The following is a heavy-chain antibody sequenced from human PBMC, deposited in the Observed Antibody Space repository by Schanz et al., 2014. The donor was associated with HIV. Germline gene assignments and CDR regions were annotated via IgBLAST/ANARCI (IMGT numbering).Heavy chain of an antibody. J-gene: IGHJ4*02. CDR3: ARDKDYTWATYRFPDS. CDR1: GDTFSHYG. D-gene: IGHD3-16*02. V-gene: IGHV1-18*01. CDR2: INTEDGDT. Sequence: QAQLVQSGAEVKKPGASVKVSCKASGDTFSHYGVSWVRQAPGQGLEWMGWINTEDGDTQYFHKLQGRVSMTRDSSTNTVHMELRNLRSDDTAIYYCARDKDYTWATYRFPDSWGQGTVVTVSS.